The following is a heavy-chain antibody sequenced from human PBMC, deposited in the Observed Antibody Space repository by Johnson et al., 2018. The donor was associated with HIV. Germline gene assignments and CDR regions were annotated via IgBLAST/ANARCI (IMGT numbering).Heavy chain of an antibody. CDR3: AKVNRMEQWLAGGGAFDI. Sequence: QVLLVESGGGVVQPGGSLRLSCAASGFIFSDYGMHWVRQAPGTGLEWVAVISYDGSNKYYADSVTGRFTISRDKSKHTLYLQMNSLRAEDTAVYYCAKVNRMEQWLAGGGAFDIWGQGTMVTVSS. J-gene: IGHJ3*02. CDR1: GFIFSDYG. D-gene: IGHD6-19*01. CDR2: ISYDGSNK. V-gene: IGHV3-30*18.